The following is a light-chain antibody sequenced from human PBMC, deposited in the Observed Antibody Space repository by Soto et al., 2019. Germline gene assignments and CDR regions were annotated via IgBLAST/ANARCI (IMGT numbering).Light chain of an antibody. CDR2: KAS. Sequence: DIQMTQSPSTLSASVGDRVTITCRASQSISSWLAWYQQKPGKAPKLLIYKASSLESGVPSRFSGRGSGTGFTLTSSSLQPDAFATYYCQQYNSYPITFGQGTRLEIK. J-gene: IGKJ5*01. CDR1: QSISSW. CDR3: QQYNSYPIT. V-gene: IGKV1-5*03.